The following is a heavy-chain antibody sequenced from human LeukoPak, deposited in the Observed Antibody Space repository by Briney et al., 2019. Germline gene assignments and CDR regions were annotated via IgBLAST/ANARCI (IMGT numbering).Heavy chain of an antibody. CDR2: ISSSSTYI. V-gene: IGHV3-21*06. J-gene: IGHJ4*02. D-gene: IGHD6-19*01. CDR3: ARVAAAGTGFSDY. Sequence: KPGGSLRLSCAASGFTFSSYEMNWVRQAPGKGLEWVSSISSSSTYIYYAGSLKGRFTISRDNAKSSLSLQMNSLRAEDTAIYYCARVAAAGTGFSDYWGQGTLVTVSS. CDR1: GFTFSSYE.